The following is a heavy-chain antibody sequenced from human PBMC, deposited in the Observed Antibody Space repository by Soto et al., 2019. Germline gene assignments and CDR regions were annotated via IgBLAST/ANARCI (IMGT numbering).Heavy chain of an antibody. J-gene: IGHJ4*02. V-gene: IGHV1-18*01. Sequence: QVQLVQSRTEVKKPGASVKVSCKASGYTFTSNGISWVRQAPGQGLEWMGWISVYNGNTKYAQKFQGSVTRXXDXSXXTAYMELRSLRFDDTAVYYCARYRYCSGGSCYSDYWGQGTLVTVSS. CDR1: GYTFTSNG. CDR2: ISVYNGNT. D-gene: IGHD2-15*01. CDR3: ARYRYCSGGSCYSDY.